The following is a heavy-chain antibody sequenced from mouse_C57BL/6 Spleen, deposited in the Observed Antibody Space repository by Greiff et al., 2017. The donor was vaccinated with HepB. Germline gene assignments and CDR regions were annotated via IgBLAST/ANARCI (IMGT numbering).Heavy chain of an antibody. CDR3: ARDRVYGSSYWYFDV. Sequence: EVKLQESGPGLVKPSQSLSLTCSVTGYSITSGYYWNWIRQFPGNKLEWMGYISYDGSNNYNPSLKNRISITRDTSKNQFFLKLNSVTTEDTATYYGARDRVYGSSYWYFDVWGTGTTVTVSS. V-gene: IGHV3-6*01. D-gene: IGHD1-1*01. CDR2: ISYDGSN. J-gene: IGHJ1*03. CDR1: GYSITSGYY.